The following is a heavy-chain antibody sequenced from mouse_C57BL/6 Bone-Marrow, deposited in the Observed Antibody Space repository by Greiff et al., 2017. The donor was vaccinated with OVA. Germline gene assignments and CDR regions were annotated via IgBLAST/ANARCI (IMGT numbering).Heavy chain of an antibody. CDR3: AKHGGSNYWFAY. V-gene: IGHV1-59*01. D-gene: IGHD2-5*01. J-gene: IGHJ3*01. CDR2: IDPSDSYT. Sequence: VQLQQPGAELVRPGTSVKLSCKASGYTFTSSWLPFVPPLPFPFLAWIGVIDPSDSYTNYNQKFKGKATLTVDTSSSTAYMQLSSLTSEDSAVYYCAKHGGSNYWFAYWGQGTLVTVSA. CDR1: GYTFTSSW.